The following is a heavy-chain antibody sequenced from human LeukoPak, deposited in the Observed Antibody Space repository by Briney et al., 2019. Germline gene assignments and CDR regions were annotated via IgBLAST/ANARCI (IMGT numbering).Heavy chain of an antibody. CDR3: VRQRVVGFYDPFDF. Sequence: SETLSLTCAVYGESFSGYYWNWIRQPPGKGLEWIGEINHTGGTNYNPSLKSRVTISADTSKNQFSLNLSSVTAADTAVYYCVRQRVVGFYDPFDFWGQGTLSPSPQ. D-gene: IGHD2/OR15-2a*01. J-gene: IGHJ4*02. CDR1: GESFSGYY. CDR2: INHTGGT. V-gene: IGHV4-34*01.